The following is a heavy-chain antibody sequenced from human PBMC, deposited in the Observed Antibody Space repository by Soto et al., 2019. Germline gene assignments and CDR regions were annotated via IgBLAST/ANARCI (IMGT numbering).Heavy chain of an antibody. CDR3: ARDGGTVVYGFDS. V-gene: IGHV3-33*01. CDR1: GFTFSTYG. CDR2: IWYDGSNK. Sequence: QVQLVESGGGVVQPGRSLRLSCVASGFTFSTYGMHWVRQAPGKGLEWVALIWYDGSNKYYADSVKGRFIISRDNSKSTLYLQVNSRRVEDTAVYYCARDGGTVVYGFDSWGQGTLVTVSS. J-gene: IGHJ4*02. D-gene: IGHD2-8*02.